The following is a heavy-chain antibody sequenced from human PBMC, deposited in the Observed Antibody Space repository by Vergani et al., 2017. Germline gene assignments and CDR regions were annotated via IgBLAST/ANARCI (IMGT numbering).Heavy chain of an antibody. Sequence: QVQLQESGPGLVKPSETLSLTCTVSNYSISRGYFWGWIRRPPGKGLEWIASFHHTGMTYNNPSLKSRVTISVDTSKNLISLKLNSVTAADTALYYCARDQCLHFNCSSTSCYGKTCWFDPWGQGTLVTVSS. D-gene: IGHD2-2*01. CDR2: FHHTGMT. V-gene: IGHV4-38-2*02. CDR3: ARDQCLHFNCSSTSCYGKTCWFDP. CDR1: NYSISRGYF. J-gene: IGHJ5*02.